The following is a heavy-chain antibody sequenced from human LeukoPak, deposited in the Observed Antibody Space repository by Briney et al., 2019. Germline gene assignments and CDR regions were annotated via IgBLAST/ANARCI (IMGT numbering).Heavy chain of an antibody. CDR3: AKELYGSGSYPFDY. V-gene: IGHV3-7*03. CDR1: GFTFTTYW. CDR2: IKQDGTEK. D-gene: IGHD3-10*01. J-gene: IGHJ4*02. Sequence: GGSLRLSCAASGFTFTTYWMGWVRQAPGKGLEWVANIKQDGTEKYYVDSVKGRFTISRDNSKNTLYLQMNSLRAEDTAVYYCAKELYGSGSYPFDYWGQGTLVTVSS.